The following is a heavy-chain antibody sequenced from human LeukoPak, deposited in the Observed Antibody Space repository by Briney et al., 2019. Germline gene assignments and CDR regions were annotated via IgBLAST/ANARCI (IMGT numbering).Heavy chain of an antibody. CDR3: ATNADSSGYYNDAFDI. J-gene: IGHJ3*02. CDR2: ISSRGRS. CDR1: GFTVSSNY. Sequence: PGGSLRLSCAASGFTVSSNYMSWVRQAPGKGVEWVSVISSRGRSDYADSVKGRFNISRDNSRNTLYLQMNSLRVEGTAVYYCATNADSSGYYNDAFDIWGQGTMVTVSS. D-gene: IGHD3-22*01. V-gene: IGHV3-53*01.